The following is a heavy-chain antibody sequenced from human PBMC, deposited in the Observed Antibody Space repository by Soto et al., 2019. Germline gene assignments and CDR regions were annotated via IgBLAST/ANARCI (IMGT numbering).Heavy chain of an antibody. D-gene: IGHD4-17*01. CDR3: AYVAATTVCAFSEA. J-gene: IGHJ4*02. Sequence: EVQLVESGGGLVQPGRSLRLSCAASGFTFDDYAMHWVRQGPGKGLEWVSSIRWNSGNLGYADSVKGRFTISRDNAKNSLYLPMNILRGEDTAVYYCAYVAATTVCAFSEAWGQGTLVTVSS. CDR1: GFTFDDYA. CDR2: IRWNSGNL. V-gene: IGHV3-9*01.